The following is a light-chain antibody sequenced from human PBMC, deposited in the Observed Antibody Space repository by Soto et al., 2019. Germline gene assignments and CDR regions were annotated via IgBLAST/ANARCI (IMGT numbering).Light chain of an antibody. Sequence: SLLTQPASLSGSSGQSITISCPGTSSEVGGYNYVSWYQQHPGKAPKLMIYDVSNRPSGVSNRFSGSKSGNTASLTISGLQAEDEADYYCSSYTSSSTLYVFGTGTKVTVL. CDR1: SSEVGGYNY. CDR3: SSYTSSSTLYV. V-gene: IGLV2-14*01. CDR2: DVS. J-gene: IGLJ1*01.